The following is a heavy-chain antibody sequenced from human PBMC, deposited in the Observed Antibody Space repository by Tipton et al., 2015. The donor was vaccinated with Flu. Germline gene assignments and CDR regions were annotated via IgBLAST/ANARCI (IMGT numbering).Heavy chain of an antibody. D-gene: IGHD4-11*01. V-gene: IGHV4-59*01. CDR1: GGSISSYY. J-gene: IGHJ6*02. CDR2: IYYSGST. CDR3: ASATAVTTSGMDV. Sequence: LRLSCTVSGGSISSYYWSWIRQPPGKGLEWIGYIYYSGSTNYNPSLKSRVTISVDTSKNQFPLKLNSVTAADTAVYYCASATAVTTSGMDVWGQGTTVTVSS.